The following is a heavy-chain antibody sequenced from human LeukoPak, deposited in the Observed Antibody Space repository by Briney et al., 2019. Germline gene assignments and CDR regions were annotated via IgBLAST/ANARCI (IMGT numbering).Heavy chain of an antibody. V-gene: IGHV4-34*01. CDR1: GGSFSGYY. Sequence: SSGTLSLTCAVYGGSFSGYYWSWIRQPPGKGLEWIGEINHSGSTNYNPSLKSRVTISVDTSKNQFSLKLSSVTAADTAVYYCAREGRVPYYDFWSGYYRGYYGMDVWGQGTTVTVSS. CDR2: INHSGST. D-gene: IGHD3-3*01. J-gene: IGHJ6*02. CDR3: AREGRVPYYDFWSGYYRGYYGMDV.